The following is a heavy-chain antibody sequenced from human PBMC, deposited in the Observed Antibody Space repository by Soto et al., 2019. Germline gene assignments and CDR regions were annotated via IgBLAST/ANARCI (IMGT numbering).Heavy chain of an antibody. CDR3: ATDSPKYCSSTSCFKWGWFDP. CDR1: GYTLTELS. CDR2: VDPEDGET. Sequence: QVQLVQSGAEVKKPGASVKVSCKVSGYTLTELSMHWVRQAPGKGLEWMGGVDPEDGETIYAQKFQGRVTMTEDTSTDTASMELSSLRSEDTAVYCATDSPKYCSSTSCFKWGWFDPWGQGTLVTVSS. D-gene: IGHD2-2*01. J-gene: IGHJ5*02. V-gene: IGHV1-24*01.